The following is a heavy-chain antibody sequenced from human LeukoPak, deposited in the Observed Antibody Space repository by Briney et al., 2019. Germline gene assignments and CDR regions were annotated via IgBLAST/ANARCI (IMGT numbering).Heavy chain of an antibody. J-gene: IGHJ1*01. CDR1: GFTFSSYA. V-gene: IGHV3-30*04. Sequence: GSLRLSCAASGFTFSSYAMHWVRQAPGKGRGWVAVISYDGSNKYYADSVKGRFTISRDNSKNTLYLQMNSLRAEDTAVYYCAREGGPCSGGSCYPGYFQHWGQGTLVTVSS. CDR3: AREGGPCSGGSCYPGYFQH. CDR2: ISYDGSNK. D-gene: IGHD2-15*01.